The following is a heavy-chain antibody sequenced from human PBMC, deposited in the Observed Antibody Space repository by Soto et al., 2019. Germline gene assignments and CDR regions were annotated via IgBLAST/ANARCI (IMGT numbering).Heavy chain of an antibody. D-gene: IGHD3-22*01. Sequence: ASVKVSCKPSGYTFTGYYIHWVRQAPGQGLEWMGWINPNSGATNYALKFQGWVTMTRDTSISTAYMELSRLRSDDTAVYYCARATYYYDSSGYYSFDFDYWGQGTLVTVSS. J-gene: IGHJ4*02. CDR2: INPNSGAT. CDR3: ARATYYYDSSGYYSFDFDY. CDR1: GYTFTGYY. V-gene: IGHV1-2*04.